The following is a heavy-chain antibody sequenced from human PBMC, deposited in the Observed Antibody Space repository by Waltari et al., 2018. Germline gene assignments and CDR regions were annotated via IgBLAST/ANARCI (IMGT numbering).Heavy chain of an antibody. Sequence: EVQLLESGGGLVQPGGSLRLSCAASGFTFSRYHMSWVRRAPGKGLEWVSAISGSGGSTYYADSVKGRFTISRDNSKNTLYLQMNSLRAEDTAVYYCTKDRGIVATILDYWGQGTLVTVSS. CDR1: GFTFSRYH. V-gene: IGHV3-23*01. CDR2: ISGSGGST. J-gene: IGHJ4*02. CDR3: TKDRGIVATILDY. D-gene: IGHD5-12*01.